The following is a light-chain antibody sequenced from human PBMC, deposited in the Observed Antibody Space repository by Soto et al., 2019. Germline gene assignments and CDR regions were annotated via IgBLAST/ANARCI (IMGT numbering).Light chain of an antibody. CDR1: QTVSSN. J-gene: IGKJ2*01. CDR3: QQYHNWPPQYT. CDR2: GAS. V-gene: IGKV3-15*01. Sequence: EIVMTQSPATLSVSPGERATLSCRASQTVSSNLAWDQQKPGQAPRLLIHGASTRAPGVPTRFSGSGSGTDFTLTISSLQSEDFAVYYCQQYHNWPPQYTFGQGTKLQIK.